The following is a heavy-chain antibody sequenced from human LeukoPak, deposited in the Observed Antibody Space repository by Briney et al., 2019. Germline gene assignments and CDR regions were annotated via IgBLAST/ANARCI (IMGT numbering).Heavy chain of an antibody. CDR1: GFTFNSYS. D-gene: IGHD4-17*01. Sequence: GGSLRLSCAAPGFTFNSYSMNWVRQAPGKGLEWVSYISSSGSTIYYADSVKGRFTISRDNAKNSLYLQMNSLRAEDTAVYYCAREYGDYAYDYWGQGTLVTVSS. CDR3: AREYGDYAYDY. CDR2: ISSSGSTI. J-gene: IGHJ4*02. V-gene: IGHV3-48*04.